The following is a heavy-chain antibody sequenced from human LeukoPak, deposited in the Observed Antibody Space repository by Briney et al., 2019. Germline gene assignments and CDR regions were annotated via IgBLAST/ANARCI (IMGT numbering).Heavy chain of an antibody. J-gene: IGHJ3*02. CDR2: ISSSVSTI. V-gene: IGHV3-11*04. CDR3: ARATFGSWYGPLSFDI. Sequence: GGSLRLSCAASGLTFSDYYMSWIRQAPGKGLEWVSYISSSVSTIYYADSVKGRFTISRDNAKNSLYLQMNSLRAEDTAVYYCARATFGSWYGPLSFDIWGQGTMVTVSS. D-gene: IGHD6-13*01. CDR1: GLTFSDYY.